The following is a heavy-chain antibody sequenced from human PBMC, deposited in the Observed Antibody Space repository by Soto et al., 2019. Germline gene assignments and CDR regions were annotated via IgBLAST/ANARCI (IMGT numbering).Heavy chain of an antibody. V-gene: IGHV3-13*01. CDR3: ARGDEGYFSYGMDV. J-gene: IGHJ6*02. CDR2: IGAAGDT. CDR1: GFTFSSYD. Sequence: GGSLRLSCVVSGFTFSSYDMHWVRQVPGKGLEWISTIGAAGDTYYSASVKGRFTISRGNGRNSLYLQMNSLRAGDTAVYYCARGDEGYFSYGMDVWGQGTTVTVSS.